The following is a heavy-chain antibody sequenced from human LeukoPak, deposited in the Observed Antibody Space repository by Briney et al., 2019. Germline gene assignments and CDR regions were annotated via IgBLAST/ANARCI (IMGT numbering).Heavy chain of an antibody. V-gene: IGHV4-34*01. J-gene: IGHJ4*02. CDR2: INHSGST. Sequence: SETLSLTCAVYGGSFSGYYWSWIRQPPGKGLEWIGEINHSGSTNYNPSLKSRVTISVDTSKNQFSLKLSSVTAADTAVYYCARHGSGSSGWGSTYYWGQGTLVTVSS. CDR3: ARHGSGSSGWGSTYY. CDR1: GGSFSGYY. D-gene: IGHD6-19*01.